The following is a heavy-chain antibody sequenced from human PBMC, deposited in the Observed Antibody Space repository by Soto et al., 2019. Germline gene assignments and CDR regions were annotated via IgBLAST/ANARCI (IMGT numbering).Heavy chain of an antibody. J-gene: IGHJ1*01. V-gene: IGHV3-23*01. Sequence: PWGSLGLCCAASGFTVSNYAMNWVRQAPGKGLEWVSAFSGRGGSTYYADSVKGRFTISRDDSKNTLYLQMNSLKVEDTALYYCAKSNGGRAEYFQYWGQGTLVTVPS. CDR3: AKSNGGRAEYFQY. CDR1: GFTVSNYA. CDR2: FSGRGGST.